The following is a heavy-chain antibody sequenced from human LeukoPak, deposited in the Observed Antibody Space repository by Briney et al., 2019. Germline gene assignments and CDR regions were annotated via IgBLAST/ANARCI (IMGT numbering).Heavy chain of an antibody. V-gene: IGHV1-18*01. CDR3: ARDQSLVAYSSTWFDY. D-gene: IGHD6-13*01. J-gene: IGHJ4*02. CDR2: ISAYNGNT. CDR1: GYTFTNYG. Sequence: ASVKVSCKASGYTFTNYGISWVRQAPGQGLEWIGWISAYNGNTDHAQNLQGRVTMTTDTLTSTAYMELRSLRSDDTAVYYCARDQSLVAYSSTWFDYWGQGTPVTVSS.